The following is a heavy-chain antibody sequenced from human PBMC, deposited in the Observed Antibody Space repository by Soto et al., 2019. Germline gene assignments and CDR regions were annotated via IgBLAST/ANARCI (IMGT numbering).Heavy chain of an antibody. CDR3: ASGRYCSSTSCYPYYYYNNMDV. D-gene: IGHD2-2*01. CDR2: VSYDGSNK. CDR1: GFIFSSYA. V-gene: IGHV3-30-3*01. J-gene: IGHJ6*02. Sequence: GGSLRLSCAASGFIFSSYAMHWVRQAPGKGLEWVAVVSYDGSNKYYADSVKGRFTISRDNSKNTLYVQMNSLRAEDTAVYYCASGRYCSSTSCYPYYYYNNMDVWGQGTTVTVYS.